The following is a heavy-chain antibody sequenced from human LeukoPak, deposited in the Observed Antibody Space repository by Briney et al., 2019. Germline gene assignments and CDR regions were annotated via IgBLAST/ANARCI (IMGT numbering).Heavy chain of an antibody. Sequence: SETLSLTCSVSGGSIRSSSYIWGWIRQPPGKGLEWIGSIHYTGTTYYNPSLKSRVTISVDTSKNQFSLKLSSVTAADTAVYYCARDIEGWYLTGEYYYMDVWGKGTTVTISS. CDR3: ARDIEGWYLTGEYYYMDV. D-gene: IGHD6-19*01. J-gene: IGHJ6*03. V-gene: IGHV4-39*07. CDR2: IHYTGTT. CDR1: GGSIRSSSYI.